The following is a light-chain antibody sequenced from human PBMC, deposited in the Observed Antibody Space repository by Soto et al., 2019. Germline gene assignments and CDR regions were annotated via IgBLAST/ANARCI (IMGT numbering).Light chain of an antibody. CDR3: QQYGSSLLT. V-gene: IGKV3-20*01. CDR1: QSFTSTY. Sequence: EIVLTQSPGTLSLSPGERATLSCRASQSFTSTYLAWYQQKPGQAPRLLIYGASSRATGIPDRFSGSGSGTDFTLTISRLELEDFAVYYCQQYGSSLLTFGGGTKV. CDR2: GAS. J-gene: IGKJ4*01.